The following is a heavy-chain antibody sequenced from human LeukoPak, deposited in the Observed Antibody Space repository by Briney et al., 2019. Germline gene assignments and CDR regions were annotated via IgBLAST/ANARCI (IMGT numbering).Heavy chain of an antibody. J-gene: IGHJ4*02. V-gene: IGHV3-48*03. CDR1: GFTFSSYE. CDR2: ISSSGSTI. CDR3: ARTKWDIVVVPAAVFDY. D-gene: IGHD2-2*01. Sequence: PGGSLRLSCAASGFTFSSYETNWVRQAPGKGLEWVSYISSSGSTIYYADSVKGRFTISRDNAKNSLYLQMNSLRAEDTAVYYCARTKWDIVVVPAAVFDYWGQGTLVTVSS.